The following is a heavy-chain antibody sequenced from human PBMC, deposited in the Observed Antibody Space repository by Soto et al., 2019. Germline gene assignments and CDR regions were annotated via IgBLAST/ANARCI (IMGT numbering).Heavy chain of an antibody. J-gene: IGHJ4*02. CDR3: AKLPWADYPGTIDF. Sequence: PSETLSLTCAVSGGSLSIYYRTWIRQPPGKGLEWIGYVYYSGNTNYNPSPKSRVTISVDTSKNHFSLRQGSVTAADTAAYYCAKLPWADYPGTIDFWGQGPKVTVSS. CDR1: GGSLSIYY. CDR2: VYYSGNT. D-gene: IGHD6-13*01. V-gene: IGHV4-59*01.